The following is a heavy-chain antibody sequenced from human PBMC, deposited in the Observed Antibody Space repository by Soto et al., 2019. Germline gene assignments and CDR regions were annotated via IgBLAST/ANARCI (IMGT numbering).Heavy chain of an antibody. V-gene: IGHV1-3*04. Sequence: ASLKVDCKTSGSTFASYTLHWVRQSPGQRLEWMGWINTGNGNTKYSQKFQGRVTITRDTSASTAYMELSSLRSEDTAVYYCARGDTMVRGVIIDYFDYWGQGTLVTVSS. CDR3: ARGDTMVRGVIIDYFDY. CDR1: GSTFASYT. CDR2: INTGNGNT. D-gene: IGHD3-10*01. J-gene: IGHJ4*02.